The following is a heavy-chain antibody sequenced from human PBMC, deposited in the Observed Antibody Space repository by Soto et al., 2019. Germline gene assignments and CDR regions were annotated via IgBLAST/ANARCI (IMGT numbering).Heavy chain of an antibody. CDR1: GGSISSSRYY. D-gene: IGHD2-15*01. CDR2: IFYSGST. J-gene: IGHJ6*02. V-gene: IGHV4-39*01. CDR3: ARHLTYCSAGSCYSDFPYYGMDV. Sequence: SETLSLTCTVSGGSISSSRYYXGWIRQPPGKGLEWIGSIFYSGSTYYNPSLKSRVTISVDTSKNQFSLKLSSVTAADTAVYYCARHLTYCSAGSCYSDFPYYGMDVWGQGTTVTVSS.